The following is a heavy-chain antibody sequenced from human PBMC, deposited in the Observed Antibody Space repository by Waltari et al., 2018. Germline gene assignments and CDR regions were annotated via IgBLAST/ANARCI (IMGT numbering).Heavy chain of an antibody. CDR2: IYHRGGT. CDR1: GYSISSGYY. Sequence: QVQLQESGPGLVKPSETLSLTCAVSGYSISSGYYWGWIRQPPGKGLEWIGSIYHRGGTNYNPSLKSRVTISVDTSKIQFSRKLSSVTAADTAVYYCAGPFGSSSLDYWGQGTLVTVSS. J-gene: IGHJ4*02. CDR3: AGPFGSSSLDY. V-gene: IGHV4-38-2*01. D-gene: IGHD6-13*01.